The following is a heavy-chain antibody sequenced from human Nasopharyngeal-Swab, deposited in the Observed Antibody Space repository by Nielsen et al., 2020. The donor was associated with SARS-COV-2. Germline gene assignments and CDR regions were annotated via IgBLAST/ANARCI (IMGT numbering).Heavy chain of an antibody. V-gene: IGHV1-3*01. CDR2: INAGNGNT. Sequence: ASVKVSCKASGYAFTSYAMHWVRQAPGQRLEWMGWINAGNGNTKYSQKFQGRVTITRDTSASTAYMELSSLGSEDTAVYYCARYVDYDILTGYYYYGMDVWGQGTTVTVSS. CDR3: ARYVDYDILTGYYYYGMDV. D-gene: IGHD3-9*01. CDR1: GYAFTSYA. J-gene: IGHJ6*02.